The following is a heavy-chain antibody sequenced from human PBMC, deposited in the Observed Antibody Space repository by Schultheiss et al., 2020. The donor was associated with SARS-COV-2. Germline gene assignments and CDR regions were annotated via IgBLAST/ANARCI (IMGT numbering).Heavy chain of an antibody. D-gene: IGHD5-18*01. CDR2: IYHSGST. CDR3: ARGYSYVYVIGWIDP. CDR1: GYSISSGYY. Sequence: SETLSLTCAVSGYSISSGYYWGWIRQPPGKGLEWIGSIYHSGSTYYNPSLKSLVTISVDTSKNQFSLKLSSVTAADTAVYYCARGYSYVYVIGWIDPWGQGTLVTVSS. V-gene: IGHV4-38-2*01. J-gene: IGHJ5*02.